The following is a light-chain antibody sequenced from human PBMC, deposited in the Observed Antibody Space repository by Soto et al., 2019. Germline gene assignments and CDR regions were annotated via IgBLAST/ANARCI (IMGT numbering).Light chain of an antibody. Sequence: DIVLTQSPATLSLSPGERSTLSCRASQSVSSYLAWYQQKPGQAPRLLIYDASNRATGIPARFSGSGSGTDFTLTISSLETEDFAVYYCQQRDIWPWTFGQGTKVDIK. CDR2: DAS. CDR3: QQRDIWPWT. V-gene: IGKV3-11*01. CDR1: QSVSSY. J-gene: IGKJ1*01.